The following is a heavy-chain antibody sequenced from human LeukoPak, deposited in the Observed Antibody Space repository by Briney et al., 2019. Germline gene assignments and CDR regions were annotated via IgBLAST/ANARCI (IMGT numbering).Heavy chain of an antibody. V-gene: IGHV3-7*01. CDR3: ATDSFSISSISLPGADAFDI. J-gene: IGHJ3*02. D-gene: IGHD3-3*02. CDR1: GFTFSNYW. CDR2: INQDGSAK. Sequence: GGSLRLSCAASGFTFSNYWMTWVRQAPGKGLEWVANINQDGSAKYYVGSVKGRFTISRDNANNSLYLQMNNLRVDDTAVYHCATDSFSISSISLPGADAFDIWGQGTMVTVSS.